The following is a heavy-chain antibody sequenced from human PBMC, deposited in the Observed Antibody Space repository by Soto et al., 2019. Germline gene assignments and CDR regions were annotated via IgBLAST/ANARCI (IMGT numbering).Heavy chain of an antibody. Sequence: QVLLVESGGGVVQPGRSLRLSCAASGFAFSGSALHWVRQAPGKGLEWVAVISYDGGNKYYTDSVEGRFTISRDNSENTLFLQMNSLRAEDTAVYYCARDRVRNWNYVGWFFDLWGRGTLVTVSS. V-gene: IGHV3-30-3*01. CDR1: GFAFSGSA. D-gene: IGHD1-7*01. CDR3: ARDRVRNWNYVGWFFDL. J-gene: IGHJ2*01. CDR2: ISYDGGNK.